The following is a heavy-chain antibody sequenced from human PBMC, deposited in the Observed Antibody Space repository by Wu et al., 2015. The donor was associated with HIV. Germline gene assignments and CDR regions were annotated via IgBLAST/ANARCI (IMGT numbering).Heavy chain of an antibody. CDR1: GGTFSSYA. V-gene: IGHV1-69*12. D-gene: IGHD1-26*01. CDR3: ARDSSRLVGATTGYYYYMDV. J-gene: IGHJ6*03. CDR2: IIPIFGTA. Sequence: QVQLVQSGAEVKKPGSSVKVSCKASGGTFSSYAISWVRQAPGQGLEWMGGIIPIFGTANYAQKFQGRVTITADESTSTAYMELSSLRSEDTAVYYCARDSSRLVGATTGYYYYMDVWGKGTTVTVSS.